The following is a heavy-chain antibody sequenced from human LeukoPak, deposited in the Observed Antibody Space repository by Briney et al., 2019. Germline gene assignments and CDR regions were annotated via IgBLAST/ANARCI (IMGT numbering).Heavy chain of an antibody. CDR3: ARDGNYDSSGYYPW. CDR2: MNPNSGNT. Sequence: ASVKVSCKASGYTFTSYDINWVRQATGQGLEWMGWMNPNSGNTGYAQKFQGRVTITADKSTSTAYMELSSLRSEDTAVYYCARDGNYDSSGYYPWWGQGTLVTVSS. D-gene: IGHD3-22*01. V-gene: IGHV1-8*03. CDR1: GYTFTSYD. J-gene: IGHJ4*02.